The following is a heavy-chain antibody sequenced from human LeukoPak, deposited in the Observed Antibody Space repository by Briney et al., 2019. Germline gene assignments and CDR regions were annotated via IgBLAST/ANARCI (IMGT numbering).Heavy chain of an antibody. CDR3: ASRVGALEY. J-gene: IGHJ4*02. CDR2: ISSGSSTI. D-gene: IGHD1-26*01. V-gene: IGHV3-48*01. Sequence: GGSLRLSCAASGFTFSDYSMNWVRQAPGKGVEWVSYISSGSSTIFYAGSEKGRFTISRDNAKNSLYLQMDSLRAEDTAVYYCASRVGALEYWGQGTLVTVSS. CDR1: GFTFSDYS.